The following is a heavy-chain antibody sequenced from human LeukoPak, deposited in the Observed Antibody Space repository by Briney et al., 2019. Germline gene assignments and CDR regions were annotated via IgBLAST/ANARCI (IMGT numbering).Heavy chain of an antibody. CDR1: GGTFRHHA. Sequence: SVKVSCKALGGTFRHHAVSWVRQAPGQGLEWMGGTIPFLDTPQYAQRFQGRLTSTTDESTITAYMELNSLESDDTAVYYCAREKTGDGHNFNWFDPWGQGTLVTVSS. CDR2: TIPFLDTP. V-gene: IGHV1-69*05. J-gene: IGHJ5*02. D-gene: IGHD5-24*01. CDR3: AREKTGDGHNFNWFDP.